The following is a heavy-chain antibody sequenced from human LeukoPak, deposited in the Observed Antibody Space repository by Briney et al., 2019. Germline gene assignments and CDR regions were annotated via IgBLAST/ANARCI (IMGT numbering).Heavy chain of an antibody. J-gene: IGHJ4*02. CDR1: GYTFTGYY. D-gene: IGHD4-23*01. CDR2: INPNSGGT. V-gene: IGHV1-2*02. Sequence: ASVKVSCKASGYTFTGYYMHWVRQAPGQGLEWMGWINPNSGGTNYAQKFQGRVTMTRDTSISTAYMELSRLRSDDTAAYYCARMVTVVKDFDYWGQGTLVTVSS. CDR3: ARMVTVVKDFDY.